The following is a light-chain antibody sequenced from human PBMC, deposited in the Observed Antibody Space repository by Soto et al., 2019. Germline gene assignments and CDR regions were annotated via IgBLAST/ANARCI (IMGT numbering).Light chain of an antibody. CDR2: HAS. CDR1: QSISNW. Sequence: IQLTQSPSTLPASVGDRVTLTCRASQSISNWLAWYQQKPGTAPKLLIYHASILDTAVPSRFSGNGSGTAFTLTISSLQHGDFATYYCQQYKSYSFGQGSRVEIK. J-gene: IGKJ1*01. CDR3: QQYKSYS. V-gene: IGKV1-5*01.